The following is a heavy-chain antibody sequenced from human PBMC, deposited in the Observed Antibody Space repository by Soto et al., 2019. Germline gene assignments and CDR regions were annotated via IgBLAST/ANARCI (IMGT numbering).Heavy chain of an antibody. CDR3: ARVGGVYSSSFIGWFDP. V-gene: IGHV3-30-3*01. Sequence: GALRLSCAASGFTFSSYAMHWVRQAPGKGLEWVAVISYDGSNKYYADSVKGRFTISRDNSKNTLYLQMNSLRAEDTAVYYCARVGGVYSSSFIGWFDPWGQGTLVTVSS. CDR1: GFTFSSYA. CDR2: ISYDGSNK. J-gene: IGHJ5*02. D-gene: IGHD6-6*01.